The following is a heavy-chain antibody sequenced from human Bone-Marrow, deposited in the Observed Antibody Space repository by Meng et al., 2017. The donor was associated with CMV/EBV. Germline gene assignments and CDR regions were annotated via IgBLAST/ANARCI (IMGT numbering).Heavy chain of an antibody. CDR3: ARDWFGELYWFDP. D-gene: IGHD3-10*01. J-gene: IGHJ5*02. Sequence: ASVKVSCRASGYTFTGYYMHWVRQAPGQGLEWMGWINPNSGGTNYAQKFQGRVTMTRDTSISTAYMELSRLRSDDTAVYYCARDWFGELYWFDPWGRGTLVTVSS. V-gene: IGHV1-2*02. CDR2: INPNSGGT. CDR1: GYTFTGYY.